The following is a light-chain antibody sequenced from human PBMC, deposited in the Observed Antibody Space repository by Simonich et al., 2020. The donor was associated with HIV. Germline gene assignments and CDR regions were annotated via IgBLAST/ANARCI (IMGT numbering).Light chain of an antibody. CDR2: AAS. V-gene: IGKV1-39*01. Sequence: DIQMTQSPSSLSASVGGRVTITCRASQSISRYLHWYQQKPRKAPKLLIHAASSLPSGVPSRFSGGGSGTEFTLTISSLQPEDSATYFCQQSYSTAPYTFGLGTNLEIK. J-gene: IGKJ2*01. CDR3: QQSYSTAPYT. CDR1: QSISRY.